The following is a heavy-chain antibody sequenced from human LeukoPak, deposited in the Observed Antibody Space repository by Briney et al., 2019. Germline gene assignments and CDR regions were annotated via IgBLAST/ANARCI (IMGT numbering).Heavy chain of an antibody. CDR3: ARHSLYCSSTSCPLDDGMDV. CDR2: IYYSGST. D-gene: IGHD2-2*01. CDR1: GGSFSGYY. V-gene: IGHV4-34*01. Sequence: SETLSLTCAVYGGSFSGYYWSWIRQPPGKGLEWIGSIYYSGSTYYNPSLKSRVTISVDTSKNQFSLKLSSVTAADTAVYYCARHSLYCSSTSCPLDDGMDVWGQGTTVTVSS. J-gene: IGHJ6*02.